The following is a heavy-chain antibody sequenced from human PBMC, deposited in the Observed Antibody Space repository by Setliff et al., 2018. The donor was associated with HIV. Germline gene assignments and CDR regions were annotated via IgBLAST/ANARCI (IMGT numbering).Heavy chain of an antibody. CDR1: GYTFTAYV. V-gene: IGHV1-46*01. J-gene: IGHJ4*02. CDR2: INPSGGST. Sequence: ASVKVSCKASGYTFTAYVMHWVRQAPGQRLEWMGLINPSGGSTTYAQKFLGRVTLTRDTSTSTVYMELSSLRSEDTAVYYCAPIDPFPHDYSNSSFDYWGQGTLVTVSS. CDR3: APIDPFPHDYSNSSFDY. D-gene: IGHD4-4*01.